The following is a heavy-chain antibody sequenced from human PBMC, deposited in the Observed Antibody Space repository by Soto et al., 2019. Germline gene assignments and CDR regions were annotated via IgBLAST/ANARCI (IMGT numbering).Heavy chain of an antibody. V-gene: IGHV3-48*03. D-gene: IGHD3-10*01. CDR3: ARDAHSIGYALDV. J-gene: IGHJ6*02. CDR1: GFTFSSYE. CDR2: ISSGGSTI. Sequence: PGGSLRLSCAASGFTFSSYEMKWVRQAPGKGLEWVSYISSGGSTIYYADSVKGRFTISRDNAKNSLYLQMNSLRAEDTAVYYCARDAHSIGYALDVWGQGTTVTVSS.